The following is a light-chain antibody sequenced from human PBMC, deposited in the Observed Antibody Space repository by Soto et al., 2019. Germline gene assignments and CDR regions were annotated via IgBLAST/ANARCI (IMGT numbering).Light chain of an antibody. V-gene: IGKV1-5*03. J-gene: IGKJ2*01. Sequence: DIQMTQSPSTLYASVGDRVTITCRASKSITTWLAWYQQKPGKAPKLLIYKAINLQSGVPSRFSGSGSGTEFTLTRSSLQPDDFATYYCQRYNDYQYVFGQGTKLDMK. CDR2: KAI. CDR1: KSITTW. CDR3: QRYNDYQYV.